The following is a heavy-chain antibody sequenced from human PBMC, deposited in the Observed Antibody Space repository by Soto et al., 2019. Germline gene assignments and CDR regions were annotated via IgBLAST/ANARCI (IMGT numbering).Heavy chain of an antibody. J-gene: IGHJ1*01. Sequence: EVQLLESGGGLVQPGGSLRLSCAASGFSFNSYCMSWVRQAPGKGLEWVAGIIGSGDSAYYADSVKGRFTISRDNSKNTLSLQMNSLRAGDTAIYYCARDRGTTTVTFDAFQHWGQGTLVAVSS. V-gene: IGHV3-23*01. D-gene: IGHD4-17*01. CDR1: GFSFNSYC. CDR2: IIGSGDSA. CDR3: ARDRGTTTVTFDAFQH.